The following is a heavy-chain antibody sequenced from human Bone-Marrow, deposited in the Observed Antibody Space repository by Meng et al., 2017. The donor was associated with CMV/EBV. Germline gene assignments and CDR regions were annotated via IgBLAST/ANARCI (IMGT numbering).Heavy chain of an antibody. J-gene: IGHJ4*02. CDR3: ASWAGNTFDY. V-gene: IGHV1-69*12. CDR1: GGSFSSYA. CDR2: IIPIFGTA. Sequence: QVHVWQLGERVKQPGSSVKVSGQASGGSFSSYAISWVRQAPGQGLEWMGGIIPIFGTANYAQKFQGRVTITADESTSTAYMELSSLRSEDTAVYYCASWAGNTFDYWGQGTLVTVSS. D-gene: IGHD2/OR15-2a*01.